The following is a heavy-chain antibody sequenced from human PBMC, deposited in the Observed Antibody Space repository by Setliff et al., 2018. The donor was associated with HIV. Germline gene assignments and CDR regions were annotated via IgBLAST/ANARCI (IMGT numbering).Heavy chain of an antibody. CDR3: AREPSGWYSKDNWFDP. Sequence: GGSVKVSCKASGYRFTDYYIHWVRQAPGLGLEWMGWVNPYSGNSGYAQRFHGRLTMTRDTSRGTAHMELSSLRSEDTAVYYCAREPSGWYSKDNWFDPWGQGTLVTVSS. D-gene: IGHD6-19*01. V-gene: IGHV1-8*02. CDR1: GYRFTDYY. CDR2: VNPYSGNS. J-gene: IGHJ5*02.